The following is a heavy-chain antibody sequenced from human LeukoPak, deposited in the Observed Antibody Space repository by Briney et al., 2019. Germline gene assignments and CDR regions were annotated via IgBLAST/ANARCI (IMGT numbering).Heavy chain of an antibody. V-gene: IGHV4-59*11. CDR1: GGSISSHS. Sequence: PSETLSLTCSVSGGSISSHSWSWIRQPPGKGLELIGYIYYSGSTNYNPSLKSRVTISVDTSKNQFSLKLRSVNAADTAVYYCARRAASGIVDYWGQGTLVTVSS. CDR3: ARRAASGIVDY. CDR2: IYYSGST. D-gene: IGHD6-13*01. J-gene: IGHJ4*02.